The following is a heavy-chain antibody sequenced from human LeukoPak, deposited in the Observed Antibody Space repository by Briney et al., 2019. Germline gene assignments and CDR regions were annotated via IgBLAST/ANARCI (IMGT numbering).Heavy chain of an antibody. J-gene: IGHJ6*02. V-gene: IGHV3-30-3*01. D-gene: IGHD2/OR15-2a*01. CDR2: ISYDGSNK. CDR3: ASYLTSIPSGMDV. Sequence: PGRSLRLSCAASGFTFSSYAMHWVRQAPGKGLEWVAVISYDGSNKYYADSVKGRFTISRDNGKNTLYLQMNSLIAEDTAVYYCASYLTSIPSGMDVWGQGTTVTVSS. CDR1: GFTFSSYA.